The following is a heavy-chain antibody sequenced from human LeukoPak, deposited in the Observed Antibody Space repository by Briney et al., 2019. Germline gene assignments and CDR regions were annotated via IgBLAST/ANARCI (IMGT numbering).Heavy chain of an antibody. Sequence: GGSLRLSCVASGFTFSSYAMSWVRQAPGKGLEWVSAISGSGGSTYYVDSVKGRFTISRDNSKNTLYLQMNSLRAEDTAVYYCAKGHLPYSSSWSDYWGQGTLVTVSS. CDR3: AKGHLPYSSSWSDY. D-gene: IGHD6-13*01. CDR1: GFTFSSYA. J-gene: IGHJ4*02. V-gene: IGHV3-23*01. CDR2: ISGSGGST.